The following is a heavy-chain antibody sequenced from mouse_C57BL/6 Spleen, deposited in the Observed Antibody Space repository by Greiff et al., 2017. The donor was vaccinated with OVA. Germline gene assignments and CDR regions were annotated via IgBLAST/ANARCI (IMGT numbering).Heavy chain of an antibody. J-gene: IGHJ2*01. D-gene: IGHD2-3*01. Sequence: QVQLQQPGAELVKPGASVKMSCKASGYTFTSYWITWVKQRPGQGLEWIGDIYPGSGSTNYNEKFKSKATLTVDTSSSTAYMQRSSLTSEDSAVYYSARGKDGYYVYYSDYWGQGTTLTVSS. CDR3: ARGKDGYYVYYSDY. CDR2: IYPGSGST. V-gene: IGHV1-55*01. CDR1: GYTFTSYW.